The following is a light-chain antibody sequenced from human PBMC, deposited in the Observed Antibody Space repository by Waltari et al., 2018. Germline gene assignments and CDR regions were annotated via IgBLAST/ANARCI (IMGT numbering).Light chain of an antibody. J-gene: IGKJ1*01. V-gene: IGKV1-39*01. CDR1: QSIDFY. CDR2: ASN. Sequence: DIQITQSPSSLSASVGDRITITCRASQSIDFYLHWYRQRPGKAPELLIYASNILQSGVPSRFRGSGSGTEFTLTISSLQTEDFAIYYCQQSYSSPWTFGPGTKVEIK. CDR3: QQSYSSPWT.